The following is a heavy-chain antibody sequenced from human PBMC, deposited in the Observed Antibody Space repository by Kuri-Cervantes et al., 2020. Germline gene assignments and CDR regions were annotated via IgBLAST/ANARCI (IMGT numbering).Heavy chain of an antibody. J-gene: IGHJ5*02. V-gene: IGHV3-23*01. CDR1: GFTFSSYA. Sequence: GGSLRLSCAASGFTFSSYAMSWVRQAPGKGLEWVSGISGSGGSTYYADSVKGRFTISRDNSKDTLYLQVNSLRADDTAVFYCAKVRGDEGWFDPWGQGTLVTVSS. CDR2: ISGSGGST. CDR3: AKVRGDEGWFDP. D-gene: IGHD3-10*01.